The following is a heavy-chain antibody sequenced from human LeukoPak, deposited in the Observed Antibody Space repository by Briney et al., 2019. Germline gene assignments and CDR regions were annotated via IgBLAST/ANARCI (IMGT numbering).Heavy chain of an antibody. CDR3: ARRTPLKDYGDYVWYFDY. Sequence: SETLSLTSAESGGTFNEYYWSSIREPPGERLEWIGEINQSGSTNYNPSLKSRVTISVDTSKNQFSLKLRSVTAADTAVYYCARRTPLKDYGDYVWYFDYWGRGNLVTVSS. J-gene: IGHJ4*02. D-gene: IGHD3-16*01. CDR1: GGTFNEYY. CDR2: INQSGST. V-gene: IGHV4-34*01.